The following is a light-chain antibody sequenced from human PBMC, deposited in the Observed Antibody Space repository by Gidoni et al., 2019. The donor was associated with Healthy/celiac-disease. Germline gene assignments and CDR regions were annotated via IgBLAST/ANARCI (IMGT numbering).Light chain of an antibody. CDR2: SNN. V-gene: IGLV1-44*01. J-gene: IGLJ2*01. Sequence: QSVLTQPPSASGTPGQRVTISCSGSSSNIGSKTLNWYQQLPRTAPKLLSYSNNQRPSGVPDRFSGSKSGTSASLAISGLQSEDEADYYCAAWDDSLNGSVVFGGGTKLTVL. CDR3: AAWDDSLNGSVV. CDR1: SSNIGSKT.